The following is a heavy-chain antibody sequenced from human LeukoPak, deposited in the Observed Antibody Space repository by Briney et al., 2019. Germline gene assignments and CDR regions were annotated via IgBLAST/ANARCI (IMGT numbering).Heavy chain of an antibody. CDR3: ARLPDNYDYVWGSYRSNFDY. Sequence: SETLSLTCAVSGGSISSGGYSWSWIRQPPGKGLEWIGYIYHSGSTYYNPSLKSRVTISVDTSKNQFSLKLSSVTAADTAVYYCARLPDNYDYVWGSYRSNFDYWGQGTLVTVSS. CDR1: GGSISSGGYS. V-gene: IGHV4-30-2*01. CDR2: IYHSGST. D-gene: IGHD3-16*02. J-gene: IGHJ4*02.